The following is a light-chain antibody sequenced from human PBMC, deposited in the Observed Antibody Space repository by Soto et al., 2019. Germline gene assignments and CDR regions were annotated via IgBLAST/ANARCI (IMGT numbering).Light chain of an antibody. CDR2: GSS. V-gene: IGKV3-15*01. J-gene: IGKJ1*01. Sequence: EIVMTQSPATLSVSPGERATLSCRASQSVSSNLAWYHQKPGQAPRLLIYGSSTRATGIPARVSGSGSGTEFTLTISSLQSEDLAAYYCQQYNNWPRTFGQGTKVDIK. CDR1: QSVSSN. CDR3: QQYNNWPRT.